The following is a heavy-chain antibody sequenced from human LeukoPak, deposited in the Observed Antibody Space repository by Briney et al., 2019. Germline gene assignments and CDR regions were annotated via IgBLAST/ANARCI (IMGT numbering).Heavy chain of an antibody. D-gene: IGHD2-8*01. Sequence: PGGSLRHSCAASGFTFSSYRMTWVRQAPGKGLEWVANIKEDGGEGYYVDSVKGRFTVSRDNAKNSLYLQLTSLRAEDTAVYYCATRYCTISACRASSYKSFDVWGKGTTVTVSS. J-gene: IGHJ6*04. CDR1: GFTFSSYR. V-gene: IGHV3-7*01. CDR2: IKEDGGEG. CDR3: ATRYCTISACRASSYKSFDV.